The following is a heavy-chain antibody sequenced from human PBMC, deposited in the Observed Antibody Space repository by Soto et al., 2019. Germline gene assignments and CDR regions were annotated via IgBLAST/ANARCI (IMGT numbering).Heavy chain of an antibody. J-gene: IGHJ4*02. D-gene: IGHD6-25*01. CDR3: TKDEAASPFIY. CDR1: GGSMKTTNW. V-gene: IGHV4-4*02. Sequence: PSETLSLTCAVSGGSMKTTNWWSWVRQPPAKGLEWIGEVFHSGITRYNPSLKSRATVSVDTSKSQFFLNLASVTAADTAVYYCTKDEAASPFIYWCPAALVTVFS. CDR2: VFHSGIT.